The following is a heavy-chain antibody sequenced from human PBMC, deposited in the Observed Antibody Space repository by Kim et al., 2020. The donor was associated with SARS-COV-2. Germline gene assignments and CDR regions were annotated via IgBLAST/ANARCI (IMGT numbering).Heavy chain of an antibody. CDR3: AKDGGALWFGGNYWYFDL. CDR2: ISGSGGST. J-gene: IGHJ2*01. Sequence: GGSLRLSCAASGFTFSSYAMSWVRQAPGKGLEWVSAISGSGGSTYYADSVKGRFTISRDNSKNTLYLQMNSLRAEDTAVYYCAKDGGALWFGGNYWYFDLWGRGTLVTVSS. V-gene: IGHV3-23*01. CDR1: GFTFSSYA. D-gene: IGHD3-10*01.